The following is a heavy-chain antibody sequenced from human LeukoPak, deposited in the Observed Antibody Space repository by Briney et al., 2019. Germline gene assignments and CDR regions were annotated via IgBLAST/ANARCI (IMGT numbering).Heavy chain of an antibody. Sequence: SETLSLTCAVYGGSFSGYYWSWIRQPPGKGLEWIGEINHTGNTNYNPSLKSRVTISVDTSKNQFSLKLSSVTAADTAVYYCARGRRLAHYYYYYYMDVWGKGTTVTVSS. V-gene: IGHV4-34*01. CDR3: ARGRRLAHYYYYYYMDV. J-gene: IGHJ6*03. CDR2: INHTGNT. CDR1: GGSFSGYY. D-gene: IGHD3-22*01.